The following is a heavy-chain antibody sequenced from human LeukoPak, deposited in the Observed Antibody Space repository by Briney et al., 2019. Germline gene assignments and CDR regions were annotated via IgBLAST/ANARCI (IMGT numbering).Heavy chain of an antibody. Sequence: SETLSLTCTVSGGSISRYYWSWVRLPPGKGLEWIGYIYYSGSTNYNPSLKSRVTISVDTSKNQFSLKLSSVTAADTAVYYCARHGGYYYYYGMDVWGQGTTVTVSS. CDR3: ARHGGYYYYYGMDV. CDR2: IYYSGST. J-gene: IGHJ6*02. V-gene: IGHV4-59*08. CDR1: GGSISRYY. D-gene: IGHD3-3*01.